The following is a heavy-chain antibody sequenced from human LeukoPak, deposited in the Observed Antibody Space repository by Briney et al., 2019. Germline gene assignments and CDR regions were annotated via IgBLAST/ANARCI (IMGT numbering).Heavy chain of an antibody. CDR3: ASTRASLVYFDY. CDR2: ISSSSSYI. J-gene: IGHJ4*02. D-gene: IGHD3-3*02. V-gene: IGHV3-21*01. Sequence: AGGSPRLSCAASGFTFSSYSMTWVRQAPGKGLEWVSSISSSSSYIYYADSVKGRFTISRDNAKNSLYLQMNSLRAEDTAVYYCASTRASLVYFDYWGQGTLVTVSS. CDR1: GFTFSSYS.